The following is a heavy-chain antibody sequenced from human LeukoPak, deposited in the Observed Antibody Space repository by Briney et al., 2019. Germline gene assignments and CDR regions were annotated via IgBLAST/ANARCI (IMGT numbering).Heavy chain of an antibody. V-gene: IGHV3-23*01. CDR2: ISGSGGST. D-gene: IGHD3-3*01. CDR3: AKDRGSLNHLRRITIPLVDY. J-gene: IGHJ4*02. CDR1: GFTFSSYA. Sequence: GGSLRLSCAASGFTFSSYAMSWVRQAPGKGLEWVSAISGSGGSTYYADSVKGRFTISRDNSKNTLDLQMNSLRAEDTAVYYCAKDRGSLNHLRRITIPLVDYWGQGTLVTVSS.